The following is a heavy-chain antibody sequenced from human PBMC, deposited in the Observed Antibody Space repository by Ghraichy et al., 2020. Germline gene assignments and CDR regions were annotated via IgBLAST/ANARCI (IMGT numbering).Heavy chain of an antibody. CDR1: GFTFSDYA. V-gene: IGHV3-30*04. CDR3: ARGHTYSGYYDY. Sequence: GSLNISCVVSGFTFSDYAMHWVRQAPGKGLEWVAVISYDGSNTYYADSVKGRFTASRDNSKNTLYLQMNSLRTEDTAVYYCARGHTYSGYYDYWGLGTLVTVSS. J-gene: IGHJ4*02. D-gene: IGHD5-12*01. CDR2: ISYDGSNT.